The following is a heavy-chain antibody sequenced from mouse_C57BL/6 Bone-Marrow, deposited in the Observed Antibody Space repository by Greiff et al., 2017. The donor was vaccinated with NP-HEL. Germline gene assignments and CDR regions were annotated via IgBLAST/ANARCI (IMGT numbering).Heavy chain of an antibody. Sequence: QVQLKESGAELVRPGASVKLSCKASGYTFTDYYINWVKQRPGQGLEWIARIYPGSGNTYYNEKFKGKATLTAEKSSSTAYMQLSSLTSEDSAVYFCARRADYYGSSLDYWGQGTTLTVSS. CDR1: GYTFTDYY. D-gene: IGHD1-1*01. CDR2: IYPGSGNT. J-gene: IGHJ2*01. CDR3: ARRADYYGSSLDY. V-gene: IGHV1-76*01.